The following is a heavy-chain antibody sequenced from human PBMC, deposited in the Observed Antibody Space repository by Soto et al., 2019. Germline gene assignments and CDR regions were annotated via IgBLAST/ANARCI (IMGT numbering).Heavy chain of an antibody. V-gene: IGHV1-69*13. CDR1: GGTFSSYA. CDR2: IIPIFGTA. J-gene: IGHJ4*02. CDR3: ARGPTPGIAAAGTGFDY. Sequence: SSVKVSCKASGGTFSSYAISWVRQAPGQGLEWMGGIIPIFGTANYAQKFQGRVTITADESTSTAYMELSSLRSEDTAVYYCARGPTPGIAAAGTGFDYWGQGTLVTVSS. D-gene: IGHD6-13*01.